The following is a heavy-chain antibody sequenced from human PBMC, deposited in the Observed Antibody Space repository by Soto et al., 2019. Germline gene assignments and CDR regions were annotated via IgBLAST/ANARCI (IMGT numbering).Heavy chain of an antibody. J-gene: IGHJ4*02. CDR2: ISGSGGST. Sequence: PGGSLRLSCAASGFTFSSYAMSWVRQAPGKGLEWVSAISGSGGSTYYADSVKGRFTISRDNSKNTLYLQMNSLRAEDTAVYYCAKDLGVLWFGELKPFDYWGQGTLVTVSS. D-gene: IGHD3-10*01. V-gene: IGHV3-23*01. CDR3: AKDLGVLWFGELKPFDY. CDR1: GFTFSSYA.